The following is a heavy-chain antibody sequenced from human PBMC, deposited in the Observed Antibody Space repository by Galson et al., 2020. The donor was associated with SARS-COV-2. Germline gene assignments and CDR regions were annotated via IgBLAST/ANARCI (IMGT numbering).Heavy chain of an antibody. CDR2: IYHSGST. D-gene: IGHD3-10*01. V-gene: IGHV4-4*02. J-gene: IGHJ6*02. CDR3: ARDTVRWDYYGDSRGGMDV. Sequence: SETLSLTCAVSGDSISTCNWWTWVRQPPGKGLEWIGEIYHSGSTNYNPSLKSRVTISVDTSKNQFSLNLKSVTAADTAIYHCARDTVRWDYYGDSRGGMDVWGQGTTVNVSS. CDR1: GDSISTCNW.